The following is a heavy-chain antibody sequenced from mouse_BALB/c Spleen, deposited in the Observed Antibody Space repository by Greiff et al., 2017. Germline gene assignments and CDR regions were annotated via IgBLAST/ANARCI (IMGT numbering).Heavy chain of an antibody. V-gene: IGHV3-6*02. D-gene: IGHD2-1*01. CDR1: GYSITSGYY. J-gene: IGHJ4*01. CDR2: ISYDGSN. Sequence: EVKLQESGPGLVKPSQSLSLTCSVTGYSITSGYYWNWIRQFPGNKLEWMGYISYDGSNNYNPSLKNRISITRDTSKNQFFLKLNSVTTEDTATYYCARALLIGYAMDYWGQGTSVTVSS. CDR3: ARALLIGYAMDY.